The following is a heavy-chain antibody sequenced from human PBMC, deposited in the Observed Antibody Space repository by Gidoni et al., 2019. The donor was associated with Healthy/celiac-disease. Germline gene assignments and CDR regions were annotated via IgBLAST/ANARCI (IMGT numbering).Heavy chain of an antibody. CDR2: ISCSGDST. J-gene: IGHJ4*02. V-gene: IGHV3-23*01. Sequence: EVQLFESGGGLVQPGGYLRLSCAASGSTFSSYAMSCVLQAPGKGLEWVSSISCSGDSTYYADSVKGRFTISRDNSKNTLYLQMNSLRAEDTAVYYCAKRGDYSGVDYWGQGTLVTVSS. CDR3: AKRGDYSGVDY. D-gene: IGHD4-4*01. CDR1: GSTFSSYA.